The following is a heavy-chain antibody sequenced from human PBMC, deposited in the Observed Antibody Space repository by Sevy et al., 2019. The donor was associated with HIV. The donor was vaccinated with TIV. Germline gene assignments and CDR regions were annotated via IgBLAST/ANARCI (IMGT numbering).Heavy chain of an antibody. D-gene: IGHD1-7*01. Sequence: GGALGLSCAASGFTFSNYWMSWVRQAPGEGVGLVANINQYGSEKYYLDSGKGRLIVSRANAKNSVNLQMNSLRAEDSAVHYCAREQITGSTPDSFDSWGQGTLVTVSS. CDR1: GFTFSNYW. V-gene: IGHV3-7*01. CDR3: AREQITGSTPDSFDS. CDR2: INQYGSEK. J-gene: IGHJ4*02.